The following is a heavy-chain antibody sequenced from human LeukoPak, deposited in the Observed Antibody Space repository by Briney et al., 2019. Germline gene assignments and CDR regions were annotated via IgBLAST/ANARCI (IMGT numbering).Heavy chain of an antibody. V-gene: IGHV3-21*01. CDR2: ISSSSSYI. CDR3: ARRTTIFGVGYYMDV. D-gene: IGHD3-3*01. J-gene: IGHJ6*03. Sequence: GGSLRLSCAASGFTFSSYSMNWVRQAPGKGLEWVSSISSSSSYIYYADSVKGRFTISRSSAWSSLYLQMSSLRAEDTAVYYCARRTTIFGVGYYMDVWGKGTTVTVSS. CDR1: GFTFSSYS.